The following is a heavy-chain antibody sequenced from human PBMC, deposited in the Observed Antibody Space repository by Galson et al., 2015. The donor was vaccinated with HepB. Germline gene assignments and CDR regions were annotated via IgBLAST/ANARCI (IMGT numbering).Heavy chain of an antibody. J-gene: IGHJ6*02. V-gene: IGHV3-33*08. CDR3: ARGAAAYYYYYGMDV. D-gene: IGHD6-13*01. Sequence: SLRLSCAASGFTFSSYGMHWVRQAPGKGLEWVAVTWYDGSNKYYADSVKGRFTISRDNSKNTLYLQMNSLRAEDTAVYYCARGAAAYYYYYGMDVWGQGTTVTVSS. CDR2: TWYDGSNK. CDR1: GFTFSSYG.